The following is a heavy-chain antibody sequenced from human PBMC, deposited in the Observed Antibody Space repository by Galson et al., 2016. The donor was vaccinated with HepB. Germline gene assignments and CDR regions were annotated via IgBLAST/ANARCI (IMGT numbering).Heavy chain of an antibody. Sequence: KGLEWVSSISYSGVTTYYAGSVKGRFTVSRDNSKNTLHLQMNILSAGDTAVYYCAREVGVRGYWYFDLWGRGTLVTVS. V-gene: IGHV3-23*01. J-gene: IGHJ2*01. CDR3: AREVGVRGYWYFDL. CDR2: ISYSGVTT. D-gene: IGHD1-26*01.